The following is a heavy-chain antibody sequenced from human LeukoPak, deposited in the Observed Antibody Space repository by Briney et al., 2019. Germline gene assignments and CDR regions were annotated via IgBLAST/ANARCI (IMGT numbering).Heavy chain of an antibody. J-gene: IGHJ4*02. D-gene: IGHD2-15*01. Sequence: GGSLRLSCAASGFTFSSYAMSWVRQAPGKGLEWVSAISGSGGSTYYADSVKGRFTISRDNSKNTLYLQMNSLRAEDTAVYYCAKAVEGYCSGGSCSYFDYWGQGTLVTVSS. V-gene: IGHV3-23*01. CDR3: AKAVEGYCSGGSCSYFDY. CDR1: GFTFSSYA. CDR2: ISGSGGST.